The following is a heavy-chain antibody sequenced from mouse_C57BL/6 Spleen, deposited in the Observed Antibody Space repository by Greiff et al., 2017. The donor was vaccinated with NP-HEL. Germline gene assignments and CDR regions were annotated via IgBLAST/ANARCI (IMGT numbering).Heavy chain of an antibody. CDR2: IDPETGGT. J-gene: IGHJ2*01. Sequence: VQLQQSGAELVRPGASVTLSCKASGYTFTDYEMHWVKQTPVHGLEWIGAIDPETGGTAYNQKFKGKAILTADKSSSTAYMELRSLTSEDSAVYYCTRGDYYGTPDYWGQGTTLTVSS. CDR1: GYTFTDYE. D-gene: IGHD1-1*01. V-gene: IGHV1-15*01. CDR3: TRGDYYGTPDY.